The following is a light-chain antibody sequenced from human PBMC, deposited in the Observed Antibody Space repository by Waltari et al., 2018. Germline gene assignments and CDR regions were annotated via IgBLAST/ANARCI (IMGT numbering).Light chain of an antibody. Sequence: QSVVTQPPSASGTPGQRVTISCSGSSSNIGSNYVYWFQQLPGTAPKLLIYRPNQRPSGVPDRFAGSKSGTSASLAISGLRSEDEADYYCAAWDDSLSGPVFGGGTKLTVL. CDR2: RPN. V-gene: IGLV1-47*01. CDR3: AAWDDSLSGPV. J-gene: IGLJ2*01. CDR1: SSNIGSNY.